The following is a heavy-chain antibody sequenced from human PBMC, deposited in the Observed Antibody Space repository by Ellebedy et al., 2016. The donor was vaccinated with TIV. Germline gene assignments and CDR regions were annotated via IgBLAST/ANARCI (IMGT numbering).Heavy chain of an antibody. CDR3: AKEPFTYYDSSGYPFDY. CDR1: GFTFSSYA. V-gene: IGHV3-23*01. D-gene: IGHD3-22*01. J-gene: IGHJ4*02. CDR2: ISGSGGST. Sequence: GESLKISCAASGFTFSSYAMSWVRQAPGKGLEWVSAISGSGGSTYYADSVKGRFTISRDNSKNTLYLKMNSLRAEDTAVYYCAKEPFTYYDSSGYPFDYWGQGTLVTVSS.